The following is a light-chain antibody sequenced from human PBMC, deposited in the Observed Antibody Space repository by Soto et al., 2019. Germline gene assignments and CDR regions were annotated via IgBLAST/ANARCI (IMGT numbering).Light chain of an antibody. CDR3: QLDNGYSEA. CDR1: QTISSW. Sequence: NHMPRSCSPLSRSIAKCLNSACRASQTISSWLAWYQQKPGKAPKLLIYKASTLKSGVPSRFIGSRSGTEYTLAIRSLQPDDLATYYSQLDNGYSEAFGQGTKVDIK. J-gene: IGKJ1*01. V-gene: IGKV1-5*03. CDR2: KAS.